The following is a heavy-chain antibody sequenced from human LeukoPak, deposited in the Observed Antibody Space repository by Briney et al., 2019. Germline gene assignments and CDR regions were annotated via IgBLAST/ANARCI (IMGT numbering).Heavy chain of an antibody. CDR2: IYHTETT. V-gene: IGHV4-38-2*02. CDR3: AREIRGYGFDF. CDR1: GYSISSGYY. D-gene: IGHD5-12*01. J-gene: IGHJ4*02. Sequence: PSETLSLTCVASGYSISSGYYWGWIRQPPGKGLEWIGTIYHTETTYYNPSLKSRVTISVDTSKNQFSLKLSSVTAADTAVFYCAREIRGYGFDFWGQGTLVTVSS.